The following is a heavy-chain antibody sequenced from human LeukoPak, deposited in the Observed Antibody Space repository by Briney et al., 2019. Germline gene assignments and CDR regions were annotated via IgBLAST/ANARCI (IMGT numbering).Heavy chain of an antibody. V-gene: IGHV4-59*01. CDR3: ARAPGYSYVQFDF. CDR1: GGSISSYY. Sequence: SETLSLTCTVSGGSISSYYWSWIRQPPGKGLEWIGYIYYSGSTNYNPSLKSRVTISVDTSKNQFSLKLSSVTAADTAVYYCARAPGYSYVQFDFWGQGILVTVSS. J-gene: IGHJ4*02. D-gene: IGHD5-18*01. CDR2: IYYSGST.